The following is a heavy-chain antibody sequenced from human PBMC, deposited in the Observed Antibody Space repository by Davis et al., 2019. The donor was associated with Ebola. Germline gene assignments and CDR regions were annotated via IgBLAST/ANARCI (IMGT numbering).Heavy chain of an antibody. CDR2: IWYDGSNK. CDR3: AKGYSGYYFDY. D-gene: IGHD3-16*02. V-gene: IGHV3-33*06. J-gene: IGHJ4*02. Sequence: GESLKISCAASGFTFSSYGMHWVRQAPGKGLEWVAVIWYDGSNKYYADSVKGRFTISRDNSKNTLYLQMNSLRAEDTAVYYCAKGYSGYYFDYWGQGTLVTVSS. CDR1: GFTFSSYG.